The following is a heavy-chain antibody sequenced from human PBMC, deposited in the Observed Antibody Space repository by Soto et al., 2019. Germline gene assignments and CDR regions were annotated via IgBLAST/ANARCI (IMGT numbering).Heavy chain of an antibody. Sequence: PGGSLRLSCATSGFTFSYAWMSWVRQAPGKGLEWVGRIKSRIDGGTTDYAAPVKGRFTISRDDSKNTLYLQMNSLKTEDTAVYYCATDAYTVVTYYFAHWGQGTLVTVSS. CDR1: GFTFSYAW. D-gene: IGHD2-15*01. V-gene: IGHV3-15*01. J-gene: IGHJ4*02. CDR2: IKSRIDGGTT. CDR3: ATDAYTVVTYYFAH.